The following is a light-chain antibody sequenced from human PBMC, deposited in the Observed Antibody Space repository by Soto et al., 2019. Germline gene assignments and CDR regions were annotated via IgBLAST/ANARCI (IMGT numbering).Light chain of an antibody. CDR3: SSYSISTAYL. J-gene: IGLJ1*01. CDR1: SSDVGGYDY. Sequence: QSALTQPAAVSGSPGQSITISCTGTSSDVGGYDYVSWYQLHPGKAPKLMVFEVNNRPSGVSYRFSGSKSGNTASQTISGLQAEDEADYFCSSYSISTAYLFGTGTKSPS. V-gene: IGLV2-14*01. CDR2: EVN.